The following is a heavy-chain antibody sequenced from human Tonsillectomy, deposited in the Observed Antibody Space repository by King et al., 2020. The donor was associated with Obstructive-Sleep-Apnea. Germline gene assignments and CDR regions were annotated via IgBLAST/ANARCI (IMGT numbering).Heavy chain of an antibody. CDR3: ARDRGLAYCGGDCYLDY. Sequence: QLVQSGAEVKKPGSSVKVSCKASGGTFSSYAISWVRQAPGQGLEWMGGIIPIFGTANYAQKFQGRVTITADESTSTAYMELGSLRSEDTAVYYCARDRGLAYCGGDCYLDYWGQGTLVTVSS. V-gene: IGHV1-69*01. CDR1: GGTFSSYA. CDR2: IIPIFGTA. D-gene: IGHD2-21*02. J-gene: IGHJ4*02.